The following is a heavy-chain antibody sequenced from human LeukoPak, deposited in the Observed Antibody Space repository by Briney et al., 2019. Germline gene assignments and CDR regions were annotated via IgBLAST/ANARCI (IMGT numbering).Heavy chain of an antibody. J-gene: IGHJ4*02. V-gene: IGHV3-30*02. D-gene: IGHD2-8*02. Sequence: GGSLRLSCAASGFTFSSYGMHWVRQAPGKGLEWVAFIRYDGSNKYYADSVKGRFTISRDNSKNTLYLQMNSLRAEDTAVYYCATYRQVLLPFESWGQGTLVTVSS. CDR3: ATYRQVLLPFES. CDR1: GFTFSSYG. CDR2: IRYDGSNK.